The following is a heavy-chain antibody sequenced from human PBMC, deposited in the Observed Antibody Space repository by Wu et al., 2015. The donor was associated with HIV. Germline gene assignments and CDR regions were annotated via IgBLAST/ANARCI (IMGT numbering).Heavy chain of an antibody. CDR1: GGTFSSYA. CDR2: IIPIFGTA. Sequence: QVQLVQSGAEVKKPGSSVKVSCKASGGTFSSYAISWVRQAPGQGLEWMGGIIPIFGTANYAQKFQGRVTITTDESTSTAYMELSSLRSEDTAVYYCARDRLPSYYDSSGYYYGDAFDIWGQGTMVTVSS. D-gene: IGHD3-22*01. V-gene: IGHV1-69*05. J-gene: IGHJ3*02. CDR3: ARDRLPSYYDSSGYYYGDAFDI.